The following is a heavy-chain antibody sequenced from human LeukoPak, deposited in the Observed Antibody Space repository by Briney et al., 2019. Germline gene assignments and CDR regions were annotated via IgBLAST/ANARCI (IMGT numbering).Heavy chain of an antibody. V-gene: IGHV4-4*07. CDR1: GGSISSYY. J-gene: IGHJ5*02. Sequence: SETLSHTCTVSGGSISSYYWSWIRQPAGKGLEWIGRIYTSGSTNYNPSLKSRVTMSVDTSKNQFSLKLSSVTAADTAVYYCARDRPLDDFWGGYSNWFDPWGQGTLVTVSS. D-gene: IGHD3-3*01. CDR2: IYTSGST. CDR3: ARDRPLDDFWGGYSNWFDP.